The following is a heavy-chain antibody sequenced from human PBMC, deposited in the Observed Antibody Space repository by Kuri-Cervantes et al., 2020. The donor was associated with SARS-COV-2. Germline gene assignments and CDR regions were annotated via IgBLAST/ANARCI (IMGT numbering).Heavy chain of an antibody. CDR1: GFIFSYYY. CDR3: ARDLRLGKSLDY. Sequence: SLKISCTASGFIFSYYYMTWIRQAPRKGLEWVSNIGPSGTAKYYADSVKGRFTISRDNAKNSLYLQMSSLRAEDTAVYYCARDLRLGKSLDYWGRGTLVTVSS. V-gene: IGHV3-11*04. D-gene: IGHD7-27*01. CDR2: IGPSGTAK. J-gene: IGHJ4*02.